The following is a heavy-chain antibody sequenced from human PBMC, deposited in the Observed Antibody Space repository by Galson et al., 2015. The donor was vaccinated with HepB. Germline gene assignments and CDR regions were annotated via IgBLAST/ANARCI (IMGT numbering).Heavy chain of an antibody. V-gene: IGHV4-31*03. Sequence: TLSLTCTVSGGSISSGGYYWSWIRQHPGKGLEWIGYTYYSGSTYYNPSLKSRVTITVDTTKNQFSLKLSSVTAADTAVYYCARMVYGDAYYFDYWGQRTLVTVSS. CDR1: GGSISSGGYY. CDR2: TYYSGST. CDR3: ARMVYGDAYYFDY. D-gene: IGHD4-17*01. J-gene: IGHJ4*02.